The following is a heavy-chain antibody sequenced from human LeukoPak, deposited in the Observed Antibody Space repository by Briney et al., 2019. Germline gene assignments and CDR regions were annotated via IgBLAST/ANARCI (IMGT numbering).Heavy chain of an antibody. Sequence: GASVKLSCKASGYTFTSYGISWVRQAPGQGLEWMGWISAYNGNTNYAQKLQGRVTMTTDTSTSTAYMELRSLRSDDTAVYYCARLESYGDYSIKGYYFDYWGQGTLVTVSS. CDR3: ARLESYGDYSIKGYYFDY. V-gene: IGHV1-18*01. D-gene: IGHD4-17*01. J-gene: IGHJ4*02. CDR1: GYTFTSYG. CDR2: ISAYNGNT.